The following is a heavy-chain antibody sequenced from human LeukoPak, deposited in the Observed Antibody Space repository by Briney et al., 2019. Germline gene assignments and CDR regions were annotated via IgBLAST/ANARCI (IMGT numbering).Heavy chain of an antibody. CDR2: INPNSGGT. J-gene: IGHJ6*01. CDR1: GYTFTGYY. Sequence: ASVKVSCKASGYTFTGYYMHWVRQAPGQGLEWMGWINPNSGGTNYAQKFQGWVTVTRDTSISTAYMELSRLRSDDTAVYYCARGPPVVAATYYYYGMDVWGQGTTVTVSS. D-gene: IGHD2-15*01. CDR3: ARGPPVVAATYYYYGMDV. V-gene: IGHV1-2*04.